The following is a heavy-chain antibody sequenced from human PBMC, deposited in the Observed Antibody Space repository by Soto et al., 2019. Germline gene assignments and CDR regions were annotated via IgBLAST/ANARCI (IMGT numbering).Heavy chain of an antibody. CDR3: RRSSRYSTDV. J-gene: IGHJ6*02. D-gene: IGHD6-13*01. Sequence: SETLSLTCNVSGDSIRSSSYWGWIRQPPGKGLEFIGSIYSTGNTYYNPSLNSQVTISVDTSKNQFSLNVISVTAADTAVYYCRRSSRYSTDVWGQGTTVT. CDR2: IYSTGNT. CDR1: GDSIRSSSY. V-gene: IGHV4-39*01.